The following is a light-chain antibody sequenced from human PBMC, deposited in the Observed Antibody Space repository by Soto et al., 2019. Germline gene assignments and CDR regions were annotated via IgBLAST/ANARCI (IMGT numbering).Light chain of an antibody. Sequence: EIVMTQSPATLSLSPGERATLSCRASLSVSSDLAWYRQKPGQAPRLLIYGASTRATGIPARFSGSGSGTDFTLTISSLQPEDFATYYCQQANSFPLTFGGGTKVDIK. J-gene: IGKJ4*01. V-gene: IGKV3-15*01. CDR3: QQANSFPLT. CDR2: GAS. CDR1: LSVSSD.